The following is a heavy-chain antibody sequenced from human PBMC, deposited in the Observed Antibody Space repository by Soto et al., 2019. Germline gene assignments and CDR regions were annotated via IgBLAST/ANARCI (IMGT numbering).Heavy chain of an antibody. J-gene: IGHJ4*02. V-gene: IGHV3-15*07. CDR3: TTDQPYYYDSSGYFLLDY. D-gene: IGHD3-22*01. CDR1: GFTFSNAW. CDR2: IKSKTDGGTT. Sequence: GGSLRLSCAASGFTFSNAWMNWVRQAPGKGLEWVGRIKSKTDGGTTDYAAPVKGRFTISRDDSKNTLYLQMNSLKTEDTAVYYCTTDQPYYYDSSGYFLLDYWGQGTLVTVSS.